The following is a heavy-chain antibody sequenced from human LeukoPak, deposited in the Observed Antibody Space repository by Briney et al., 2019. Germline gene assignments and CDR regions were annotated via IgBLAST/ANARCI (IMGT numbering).Heavy chain of an antibody. D-gene: IGHD3-16*01. V-gene: IGHV3-7*01. CDR3: ARDSAYFRFDY. J-gene: IGHJ4*02. CDR1: GFTFGDYT. CDR2: IKEDGSEY. Sequence: PGGSLRLSCTASGFTFGDYTMSWVRQAPGKGLEWVANIKEDGSEYNYVDSVKGRFTISRDNAKKSLYLQMNSLRAEDTAVYYCARDSAYFRFDYWGQGTLVTVSS.